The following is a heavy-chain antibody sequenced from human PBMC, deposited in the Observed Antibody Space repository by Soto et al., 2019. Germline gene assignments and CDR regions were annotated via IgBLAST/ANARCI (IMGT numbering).Heavy chain of an antibody. CDR1: GYSFTSYW. CDR2: IYPGDSDT. D-gene: IGHD6-19*01. V-gene: IGHV5-51*01. J-gene: IGHJ4*02. Sequence: GESLKISCKGSGYSFTSYWIGWVRQMPGKGLEWMGIIYPGDSDTRYSPSFQGQVTISADKSISTAYLQWSSLKASDTAMYYCARSDWAGYSGGECDYWGQGTLVTVSS. CDR3: ARSDWAGYSGGECDY.